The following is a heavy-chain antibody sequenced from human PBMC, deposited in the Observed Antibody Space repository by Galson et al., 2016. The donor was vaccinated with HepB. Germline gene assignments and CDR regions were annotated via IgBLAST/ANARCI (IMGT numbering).Heavy chain of an antibody. V-gene: IGHV3-21*01. CDR1: GFTFSSYD. Sequence: SLRLSCAASGFTFSSYDMYWVRQAPGKGLEWVSFISDGSRYTYYDDSVKGRFTISRDNAKNSLYLQMTSLRAEDTALYYCARGAKSSGWSFYFDYWGQGTRVTVSS. CDR2: ISDGSRYT. D-gene: IGHD6-19*01. CDR3: ARGAKSSGWSFYFDY. J-gene: IGHJ4*02.